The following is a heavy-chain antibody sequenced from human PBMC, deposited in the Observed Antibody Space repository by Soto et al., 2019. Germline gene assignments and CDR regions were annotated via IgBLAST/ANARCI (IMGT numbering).Heavy chain of an antibody. CDR2: IYYSGTT. V-gene: IGHV4-39*01. CDR1: GGWISSTPYY. D-gene: IGHD3-22*01. CDR3: ARHRHYYDTSGYQQRYFDY. Sequence: SETLALTVYVCGGWISSTPYYWGCIRQPPWKRLEWLGTIYYSGTTSYNPSLKSRVIISVDTSNNQFFLKLRYVTAADTAVYYCARHRHYYDTSGYQQRYFDYCGQGTQDTVSS. J-gene: IGHJ4*02.